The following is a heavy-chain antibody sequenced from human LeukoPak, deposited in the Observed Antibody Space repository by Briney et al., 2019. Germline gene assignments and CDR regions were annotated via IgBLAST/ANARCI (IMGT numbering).Heavy chain of an antibody. CDR3: AKVAGLREYDFDY. D-gene: IGHD3-10*01. CDR1: GFTFSSYW. V-gene: IGHV3-23*01. J-gene: IGHJ4*02. CDR2: ISGSGGST. Sequence: GGSLRLSCAASGFTFSSYWMNWARQAPGKGLEWVSAISGSGGSTYYADSVKGRFTISRDNSKNTLYLQMNSLRAEDTAVYYCAKVAGLREYDFDYWGQGTLVTVSS.